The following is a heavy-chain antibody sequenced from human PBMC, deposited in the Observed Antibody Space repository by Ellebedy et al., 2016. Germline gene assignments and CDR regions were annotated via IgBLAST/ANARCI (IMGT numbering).Heavy chain of an antibody. J-gene: IGHJ4*02. CDR3: ARDGGFGELLYGDWGY. Sequence: GGSLRLSXAASGFSFINYAMTWVRQPPGKGLEWVSGISGGGSSTSYADSVKGRFTISRDNANNSLYLQMNSLRVEDTAVYYWARDGGFGELLYGDWGYWGQGTLVSVSS. V-gene: IGHV3-23*01. D-gene: IGHD3-10*01. CDR1: GFSFINYA. CDR2: ISGGGSST.